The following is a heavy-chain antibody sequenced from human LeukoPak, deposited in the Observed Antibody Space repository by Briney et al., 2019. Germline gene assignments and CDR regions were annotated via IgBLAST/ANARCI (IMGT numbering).Heavy chain of an antibody. CDR1: GFTFDDYA. V-gene: IGHV3-9*01. CDR3: AKDMSPIYNTSWSLHYYYGMDV. D-gene: IGHD2-2*01. CDR2: ISWNSGGL. J-gene: IGHJ6*02. Sequence: GGSLRLSCAASGFTFDDYAMHWVRQAPGKGLEWVSGISWNSGGLGYADSVKGRFTISRDNAKNSLYLQMNSLRAEDTALYYRAKDMSPIYNTSWSLHYYYGMDVWGQGTTVTVSS.